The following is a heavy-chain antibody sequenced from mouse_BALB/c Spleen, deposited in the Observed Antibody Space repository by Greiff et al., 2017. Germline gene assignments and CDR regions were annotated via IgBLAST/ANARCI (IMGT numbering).Heavy chain of an antibody. V-gene: IGHV5-12-1*01. CDR1: GFAFSSYD. CDR3: ARGD. J-gene: IGHJ3*01. CDR2: ISSGGGST. Sequence: EVKVVESGGGLVKPGGSLKLSCAASGFAFSSYDMSWVRQTPEKRLEWVAYISSGGGSTYYPDTVKGRFTISRDNAKNTLYLQMSSLKSEDTAMYYCARGDWGQGTLVTVSA.